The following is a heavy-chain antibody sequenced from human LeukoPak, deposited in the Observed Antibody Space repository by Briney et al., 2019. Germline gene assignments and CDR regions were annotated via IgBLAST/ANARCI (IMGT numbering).Heavy chain of an antibody. J-gene: IGHJ4*02. V-gene: IGHV3-7*03. Sequence: PGGSLRLSCAASEFAFRDYWMAWVRQAPGKGMEWVANIKEDGTKKNYADSVKGRFTISRDNAKNTLYLQMNSLRAEDTAVYYCATSSPMVRPDFDYWGQGTLVTVSS. CDR2: IKEDGTKK. D-gene: IGHD3-10*01. CDR3: ATSSPMVRPDFDY. CDR1: EFAFRDYW.